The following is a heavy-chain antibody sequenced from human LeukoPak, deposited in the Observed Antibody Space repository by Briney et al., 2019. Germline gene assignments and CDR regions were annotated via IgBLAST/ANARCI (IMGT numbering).Heavy chain of an antibody. CDR2: FDPEEGET. Sequence: ASVKVSCKVSGYTLTELSMHWVRQAPGKGLEWMGGFDPEEGETIYAQKLQGRVTMTTDTSTSTAYMELRSLRSDDTAVYYCARSPEWELLSGDAFDIWGQGTMVTVSS. V-gene: IGHV1-24*01. D-gene: IGHD1-26*01. CDR3: ARSPEWELLSGDAFDI. J-gene: IGHJ3*02. CDR1: GYTLTELS.